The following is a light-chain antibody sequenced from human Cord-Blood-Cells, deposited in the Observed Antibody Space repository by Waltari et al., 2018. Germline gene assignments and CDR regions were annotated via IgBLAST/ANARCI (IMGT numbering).Light chain of an antibody. Sequence: SALSQPASLSGSPGPSITISCTGTSSDVGGSHDVSWYQQHSCKPPKPMIYDVSNRSSGVSNRFSGSTAGNTASVTISGLQAEDEADYYCSSYTSGSRVFGGGTKLTVL. V-gene: IGLV2-14*01. CDR3: SSYTSGSRV. J-gene: IGLJ2*01. CDR2: DVS. CDR1: SSDVGGSHD.